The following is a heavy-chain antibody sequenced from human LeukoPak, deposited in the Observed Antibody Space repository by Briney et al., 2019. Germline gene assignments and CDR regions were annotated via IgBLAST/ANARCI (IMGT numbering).Heavy chain of an antibody. Sequence: ASVKVSCKASGYTFTSYAMNWVRQAPGQGLEWMGWINTNTGNPTYAQGFTGRFVFSLDTSVSTAYLQISSLKAEDTAVYYCASGLAVAGSRYNWFDPWGQGTLVTVSS. J-gene: IGHJ5*02. CDR2: INTNTGNP. V-gene: IGHV7-4-1*02. CDR1: GYTFTSYA. D-gene: IGHD6-19*01. CDR3: ASGLAVAGSRYNWFDP.